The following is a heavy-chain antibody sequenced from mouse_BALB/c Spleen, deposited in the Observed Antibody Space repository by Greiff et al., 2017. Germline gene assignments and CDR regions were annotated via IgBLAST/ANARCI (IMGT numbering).Heavy chain of an antibody. CDR3: AIQRGRGYFDG. CDR1: GYAFSSYW. CDR2: INPSNGGT. V-gene: IGHV1S16*01. D-gene: IGHD4-1*02. J-gene: IGHJ1*01. Sequence: VQLQQSGAELVRPGSSVKISCKASGYAFSSYWMNWVKQRPGQGFEWIGEINPSNGGTNYNEKFKRKATLTVDKSSSTAYMQLSRLTSEDSAVYYCAIQRGRGYFDGWGAGTTVTVSA.